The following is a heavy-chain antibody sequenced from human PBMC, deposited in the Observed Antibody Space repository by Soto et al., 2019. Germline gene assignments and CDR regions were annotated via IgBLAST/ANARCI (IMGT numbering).Heavy chain of an antibody. J-gene: IGHJ4*02. CDR2: INHSGST. D-gene: IGHD6-13*01. V-gene: IGHV4-34*01. CDR1: GGSFSGYY. CDR3: ARTIAAAGIWGPHRYYFDY. Sequence: QVQLQQWGAGLMKPSETLSLTCAVYGGSFSGYYWSWIRQPPGKGLEWIGEINHSGSTNYNPSLKSRVTISVDTSKNQFSLKLSSVTAADTAVYYCARTIAAAGIWGPHRYYFDYWGQGTLVTVSS.